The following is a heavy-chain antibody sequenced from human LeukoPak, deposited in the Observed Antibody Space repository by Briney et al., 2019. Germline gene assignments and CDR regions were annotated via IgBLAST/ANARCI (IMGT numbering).Heavy chain of an antibody. CDR1: GYAFTSYD. Sequence: ASVKVSCKASGYAFTSYDINWVRQATGQGLEWMGWMNPNSGNTGYAQKFQGRVTMTRNTSMSTAYMELSSLRSEDTAVYYCARYGGIRAYYYYYMDVWGKGTTVTVSS. D-gene: IGHD3-16*01. J-gene: IGHJ6*03. CDR2: MNPNSGNT. CDR3: ARYGGIRAYYYYYMDV. V-gene: IGHV1-8*01.